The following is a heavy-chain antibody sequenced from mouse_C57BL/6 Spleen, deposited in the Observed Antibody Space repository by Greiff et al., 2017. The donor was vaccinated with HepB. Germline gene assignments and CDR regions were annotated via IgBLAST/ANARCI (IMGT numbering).Heavy chain of an antibody. Sequence: VKLQQSGAELVKPGASVKLSCKASGYTFTEYTIHWVKQRSGQGLEWIGWFYPGSGSIKYNEKFKDKATLTADKSSSTVYMELSRLTSEDSAVYFCARHEDRSPYDSNWFAYWGQGTLVTVSA. CDR2: FYPGSGSI. V-gene: IGHV1-62-2*01. CDR1: GYTFTEYT. J-gene: IGHJ3*01. CDR3: ARHEDRSPYDSNWFAY. D-gene: IGHD5-1*01.